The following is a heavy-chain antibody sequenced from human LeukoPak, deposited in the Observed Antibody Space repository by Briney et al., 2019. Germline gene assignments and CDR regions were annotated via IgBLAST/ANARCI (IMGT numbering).Heavy chain of an antibody. V-gene: IGHV1-46*01. CDR3: ARAGTTGYSSGWYRYDAFDI. J-gene: IGHJ3*02. D-gene: IGHD6-19*01. CDR1: GYTFTSYY. Sequence: ASLKVSCKASGYTFTSYYMYWVRQAPGQGLEWMGIINPSGGSTSYAQKFQGRVTMTRDTSTSTVYMELSSLRSEDTAVYYCARAGTTGYSSGWYRYDAFDIWGQGTMVTVSS. CDR2: INPSGGST.